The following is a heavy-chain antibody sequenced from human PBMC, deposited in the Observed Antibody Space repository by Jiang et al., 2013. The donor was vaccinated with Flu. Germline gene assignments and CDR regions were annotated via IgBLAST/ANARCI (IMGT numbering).Heavy chain of an antibody. V-gene: IGHV2-5*05. J-gene: IGHJ3*02. CDR3: AHRREEWEKLGQIAFDI. Sequence: KPTQTLTLTCTFSGFSLRTSGVGVGWFRQPPGKALEWLALIYWDDDKRYGPSLKSRLTITKDTSKNQVVLTMTNMDPVDTATYYCAHRREEWEKLGQIAFDIWGQGTMVTVSS. CDR1: GFSLRTSGVG. CDR2: IYWDDDK. D-gene: IGHD7-27*01.